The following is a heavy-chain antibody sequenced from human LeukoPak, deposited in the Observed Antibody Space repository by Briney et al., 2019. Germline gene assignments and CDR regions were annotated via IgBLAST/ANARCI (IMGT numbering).Heavy chain of an antibody. CDR1: GFTLSRYW. Sequence: AGGSLRLSWAASGFTLSRYWMSWVRQAAGKGMEWDSYITGSSDSILYTDSVKGRFTISRDNAKNSVYLQMNSLRAEDTALHYCAKVPRTNHDNFFDYWGQGTLVTVSS. J-gene: IGHJ4*02. V-gene: IGHV3-48*01. CDR2: ITGSSDSI. CDR3: AKVPRTNHDNFFDY. D-gene: IGHD2-8*01.